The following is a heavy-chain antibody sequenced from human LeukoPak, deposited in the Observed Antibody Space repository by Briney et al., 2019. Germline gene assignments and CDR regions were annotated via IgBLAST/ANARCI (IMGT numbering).Heavy chain of an antibody. Sequence: ASVKVSCKASGYTFTGYYMHWVRQAPGQGLGWMGWINPNSGGTNYAQKFQGRVTMTRDTSISTAYMELSRLRSDDTAVYYCARDASSGWYWDYWGQGTLVTVSS. D-gene: IGHD6-19*01. CDR3: ARDASSGWYWDY. CDR1: GYTFTGYY. J-gene: IGHJ4*02. CDR2: INPNSGGT. V-gene: IGHV1-2*02.